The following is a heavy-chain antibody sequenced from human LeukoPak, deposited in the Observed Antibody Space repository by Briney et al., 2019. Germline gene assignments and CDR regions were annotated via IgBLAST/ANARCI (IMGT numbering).Heavy chain of an antibody. CDR3: AQMVRGVYYFDY. V-gene: IGHV1-69*05. Sequence: SVKVSCKVSGGTFSSYAISWVRQAPGQGLEWMGGIIPIFGTANYAQKFQGRVTITTDESTSTAYMELSSLRSEDTAVYYCAQMVRGVYYFDYWGQGTLVTVSS. CDR2: IIPIFGTA. J-gene: IGHJ4*02. CDR1: GGTFSSYA. D-gene: IGHD3-10*01.